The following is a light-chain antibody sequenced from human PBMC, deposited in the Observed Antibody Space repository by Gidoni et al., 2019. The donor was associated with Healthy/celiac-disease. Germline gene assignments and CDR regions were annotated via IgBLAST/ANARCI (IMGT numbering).Light chain of an antibody. CDR3: CSYAGSSTVV. Sequence: QSALTQPASVSGSPGQSITISCTGTRSDVGSYNLVSWYQQHPGKAPKLMIYEVSERPSGVSNRFSGSKSGNTASLTISGLQAEDEADYYCCSYAGSSTVVFGGGTKLTVL. CDR2: EVS. CDR1: RSDVGSYNL. V-gene: IGLV2-23*02. J-gene: IGLJ2*01.